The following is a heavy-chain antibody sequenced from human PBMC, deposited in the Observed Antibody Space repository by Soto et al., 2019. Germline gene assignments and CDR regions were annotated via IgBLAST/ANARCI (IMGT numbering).Heavy chain of an antibody. CDR2: ISYDGSNK. CDR3: ARVEWYYDILTGYSPYYYGMDV. Sequence: PGGSLRLSCAASGFTFSSYAMHWVRQAPGKGLEWVAVISYDGSNKYYADSVKGRFTISRDNSKNTLYLQMNSLRAEDTAVYYCARVEWYYDILTGYSPYYYGMDVWGQGTTVTVSS. CDR1: GFTFSSYA. V-gene: IGHV3-30-3*01. D-gene: IGHD3-9*01. J-gene: IGHJ6*02.